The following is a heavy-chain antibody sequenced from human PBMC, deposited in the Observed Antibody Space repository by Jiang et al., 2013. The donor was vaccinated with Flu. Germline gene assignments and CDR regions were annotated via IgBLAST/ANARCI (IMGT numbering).Heavy chain of an antibody. CDR3: ASTHPGIAVAGADYYYYGMDV. CDR1: GGSISSGGYY. J-gene: IGHJ6*02. CDR2: IYYSGST. V-gene: IGHV4-31*03. D-gene: IGHD6-19*01. Sequence: SLTCTVSGGSISSGGYYWSWIRQHPGKGLEWIGYIYYSGSTYYNPSLKSRVTISVDTSKNQFSLKLSSVTAADTAVYYCASTHPGIAVAGADYYYYGMDVWGQGTTVTVSS.